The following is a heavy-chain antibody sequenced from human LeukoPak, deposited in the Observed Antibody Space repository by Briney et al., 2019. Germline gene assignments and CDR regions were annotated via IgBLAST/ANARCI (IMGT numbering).Heavy chain of an antibody. CDR3: AHFWGGLDY. J-gene: IGHJ4*02. D-gene: IGHD3-3*02. CDR1: RFTFNNYA. V-gene: IGHV3-23*01. Sequence: PGGSLRLSCAASRFTFNNYAMNWVRQAPGKGLEWVSAISGSGGSTYYADSVKGRFTISRDNSKNTLYLQMSSLRADDTAVYYCAHFWGGLDYWGQGTLVTVSS. CDR2: ISGSGGST.